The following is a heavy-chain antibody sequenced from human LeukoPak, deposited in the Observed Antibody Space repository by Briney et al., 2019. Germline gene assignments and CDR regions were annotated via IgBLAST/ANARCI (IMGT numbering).Heavy chain of an antibody. V-gene: IGHV3-48*03. Sequence: GGSLRLSCEASGFTFSSYEMNWVRQAPGKGLEWVSYISRSGSTIYYADSVKGRFTISRDNAKNSLYLQMNSLRAEDTAVYYCAREWSVATRPGWGWFDPWGQVTLVTVSS. CDR2: ISRSGSTI. J-gene: IGHJ5*02. CDR3: AREWSVATRPGWGWFDP. CDR1: GFTFSSYE. D-gene: IGHD6-6*01.